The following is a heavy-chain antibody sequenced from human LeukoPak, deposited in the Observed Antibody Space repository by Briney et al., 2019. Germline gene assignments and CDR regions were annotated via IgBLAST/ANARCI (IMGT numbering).Heavy chain of an antibody. CDR2: IYYTGNT. D-gene: IGHD1-26*01. CDR1: GGSISSYY. Sequence: SETLSLTCTVSGGSISSYYWSWIRQPPGKGLEWIGYIYYTGNTNYNPPLKSRVTISVDTSKNQFSLNLSSVTAADTAIYYCARLGGATSPFGYWGQGTLVTVSS. J-gene: IGHJ4*02. V-gene: IGHV4-59*08. CDR3: ARLGGATSPFGY.